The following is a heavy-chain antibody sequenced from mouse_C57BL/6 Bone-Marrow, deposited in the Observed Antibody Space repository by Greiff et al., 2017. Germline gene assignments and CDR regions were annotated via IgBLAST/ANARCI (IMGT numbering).Heavy chain of an antibody. CDR2: ISDGGSYT. CDR1: GFAFSSSA. D-gene: IGHD1-1*01. V-gene: IGHV5-4*01. J-gene: IGHJ1*03. CDR3: ARDRYYGSSYVGYFDV. Sequence: EVKVVESGGGLVKPGGSLKLSCAASGFAFSSSAMSWVRQTPEKRLEWVATISDGGSYTDYPDNVKGRFTISRDNAKNNLYLQMSHLQSEDTAMYYWARDRYYGSSYVGYFDVWGTGTTVTVSS.